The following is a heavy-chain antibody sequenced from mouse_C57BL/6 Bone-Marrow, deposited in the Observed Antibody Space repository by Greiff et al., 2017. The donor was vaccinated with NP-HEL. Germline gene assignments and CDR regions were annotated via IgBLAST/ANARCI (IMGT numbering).Heavy chain of an antibody. Sequence: QVQLQQSGAELVRPGTSVKMSCKASGYTFTNYWIGWAKQRPGHGLEWIGDIYPGGGYTYYNEKFKGKATLTADKSSSTAYMQFSSLTSEDSAIYYCAGGGGYYGWFAYWGQGTLVTVSA. J-gene: IGHJ3*01. CDR3: AGGGGYYGWFAY. D-gene: IGHD2-3*01. CDR1: GYTFTNYW. CDR2: IYPGGGYT. V-gene: IGHV1-63*01.